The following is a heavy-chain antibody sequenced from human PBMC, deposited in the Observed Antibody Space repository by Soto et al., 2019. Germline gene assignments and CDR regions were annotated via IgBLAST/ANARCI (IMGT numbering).Heavy chain of an antibody. J-gene: IGHJ4*02. CDR2: QYPGDSDT. V-gene: IGHV5-51*01. CDR3: ARLPRDCNYTSCYFADS. CDR1: GYDFSTYW. D-gene: IGHD2-2*01. Sequence: PGESLKIFWKGFGYDFSTYWCGWVRQMSGKGLEWMGIQYPGDSDTRLNPSCRGRVTLSVDTSVSTAYLPWDSLQASDTAIYYCARLPRDCNYTSCYFADSWGQGTQVTVSS.